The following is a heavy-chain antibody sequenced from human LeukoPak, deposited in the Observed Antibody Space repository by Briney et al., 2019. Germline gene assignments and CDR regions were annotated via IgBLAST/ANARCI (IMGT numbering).Heavy chain of an antibody. J-gene: IGHJ4*02. CDR2: IYTSGST. CDR1: GGSISSYY. Sequence: PSETLSLTCTVSGGSISSYYWSWIRQPPGKGLEWIGYIYTSGSTNYNPSLKSRVTMSVDTSKNQFSLKLTSVTAADTAVYYCAREGAEVRGVLVKYYFDYWGQGALVTVSS. D-gene: IGHD3-10*01. CDR3: AREGAEVRGVLVKYYFDY. V-gene: IGHV4-4*08.